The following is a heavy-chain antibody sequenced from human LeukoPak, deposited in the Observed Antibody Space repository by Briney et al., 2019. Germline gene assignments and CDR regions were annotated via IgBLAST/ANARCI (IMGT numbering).Heavy chain of an antibody. V-gene: IGHV3-21*06. Sequence: GGSLRLSCAVSGFTFNVYAMHWVRQIPGKGPEWISTISGSRDFIYYADSVKGRFTISRDNAKNSLYLDMNSLRVEDTAVYFCARALVGAAFDTWGQGALVTVSS. CDR1: GFTFNVYA. CDR3: ARALVGAAFDT. CDR2: ISGSRDFI. J-gene: IGHJ4*02. D-gene: IGHD1-26*01.